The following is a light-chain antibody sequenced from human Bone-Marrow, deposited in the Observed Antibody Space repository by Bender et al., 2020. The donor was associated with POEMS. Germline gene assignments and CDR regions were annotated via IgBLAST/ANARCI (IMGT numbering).Light chain of an antibody. CDR2: EVS. CDR1: SSDVGGYNY. J-gene: IGLJ3*02. V-gene: IGLV2-8*01. CDR3: SSFAGIDNFWV. Sequence: QSALTQPASVSASPGQSVTISCTGTSSDVGGYNYVSWYQQHPGKAPKLMISEVSKRPSGVPDRFSGSKSGNTASLTVSGLQAEDEADYYCSSFAGIDNFWVSGGGTKLTVL.